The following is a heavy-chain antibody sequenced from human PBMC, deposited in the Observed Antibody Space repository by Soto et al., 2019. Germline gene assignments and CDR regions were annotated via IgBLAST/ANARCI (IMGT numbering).Heavy chain of an antibody. V-gene: IGHV3-7*05. CDR1: GFTFSGYW. CDR3: AREAV. CDR2: IKQDGSEQ. Sequence: EVQLVESGGGLVQPGGSLRLSCAASGFTFSGYWMSWVRQAPGKGLEWVANIKQDGSEQFYVDSVKGRFTISRDNAKNSLYLQLNSLRAADTAVYYCAREAVWGQGTTVTVSS. J-gene: IGHJ6*02.